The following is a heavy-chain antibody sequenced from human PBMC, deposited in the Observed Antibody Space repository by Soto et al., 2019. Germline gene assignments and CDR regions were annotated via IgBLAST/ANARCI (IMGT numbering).Heavy chain of an antibody. J-gene: IGHJ6*03. CDR2: ISANSGDT. D-gene: IGHD3-10*01. V-gene: IGHV1-18*01. Sequence: QVQLVQSGAEVKKPGASVKVSCKASGYSFTSHGISWVRQAPGQGLEWMGWISANSGDTSYAQKLQGRVTVTTDTSTSTAYLELRSLRSEDTAVYYCARMVRGSNIDYYHYLDVWVKGTTGTVSS. CDR3: ARMVRGSNIDYYHYLDV. CDR1: GYSFTSHG.